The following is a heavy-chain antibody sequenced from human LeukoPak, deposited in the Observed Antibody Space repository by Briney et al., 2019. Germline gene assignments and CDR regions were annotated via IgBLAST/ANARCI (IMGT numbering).Heavy chain of an antibody. J-gene: IGHJ4*02. CDR1: GGSISSGSYY. CDR3: ATLASAGRGDPFDY. V-gene: IGHV4-61*02. Sequence: PSETLSLTCTVSGGSISSGSYYWSWIRQPAGKGLEWIGRIYTSGSTNYNPSLKSRVTISVDKSKNQFSLKLSSVTAADTAVYYCATLASAGRGDPFDYWGQGTLVTVSS. D-gene: IGHD6-13*01. CDR2: IYTSGST.